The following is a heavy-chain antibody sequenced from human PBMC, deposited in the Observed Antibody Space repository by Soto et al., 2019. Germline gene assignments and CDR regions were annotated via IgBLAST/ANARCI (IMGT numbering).Heavy chain of an antibody. V-gene: IGHV4-39*07. J-gene: IGHJ5*02. Sequence: SETLSLTCTVSGGSISSSTYYWGWMRQPPGKGLEWIASFFIGGNTYYNPSLKSRVTISVDTSKNQFSLKLSSVTAADTAVYYCARVGGINWFDPWGQGTLVTVSS. CDR3: ARVGGINWFDP. CDR1: GGSISSSTYY. D-gene: IGHD3-16*01. CDR2: FFIGGNT.